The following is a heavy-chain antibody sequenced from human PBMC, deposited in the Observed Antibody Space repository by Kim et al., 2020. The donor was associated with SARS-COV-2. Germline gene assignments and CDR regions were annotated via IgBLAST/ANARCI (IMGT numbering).Heavy chain of an antibody. CDR3: ADPLLPDY. J-gene: IGHJ4*02. D-gene: IGHD2-2*01. Sequence: GGSLRLSCVGSGFTFSTSGLHWVRQAPGKGLEWVAVISNDGGIKYYADSVKGRFTISRDNSKNTIYLQMNSLTIDDTAVYYCADPLLPDYWGQGTLVIVSS. V-gene: IGHV3-30*03. CDR1: GFTFSTSG. CDR2: ISNDGGIK.